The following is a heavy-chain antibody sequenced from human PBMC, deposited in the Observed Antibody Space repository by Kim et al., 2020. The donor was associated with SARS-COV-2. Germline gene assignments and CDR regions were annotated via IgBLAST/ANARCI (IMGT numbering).Heavy chain of an antibody. V-gene: IGHV3-30*18. Sequence: GGSLRLSCAASGFTFSSYGMHWVRQAPGKGLEWVAVILYDGSNKYYADSVKGRFTISRDNSKNTLYLQMNSLRAEDTAVYYCAKGRLGAQSSGWSRRRYYYGIDVWGQGTTVTVSS. D-gene: IGHD6-19*01. CDR1: GFTFSSYG. CDR2: ILYDGSNK. J-gene: IGHJ6*02. CDR3: AKGRLGAQSSGWSRRRYYYGIDV.